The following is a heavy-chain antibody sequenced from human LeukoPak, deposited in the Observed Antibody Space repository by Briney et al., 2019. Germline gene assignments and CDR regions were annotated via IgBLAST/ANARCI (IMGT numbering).Heavy chain of an antibody. J-gene: IGHJ6*02. CDR2: XSAYNGNT. D-gene: IGHD3-3*01. Sequence: ISWVRQAXGQGLEWMXWXSAYNGNTNYAQKLQGRVTMTTDTSTSTAYMELRSLRSDDTAVYYCARDLNLEWLLLNYYGMDVWGQGTTVTVSS. CDR3: ARDLNLEWLLLNYYGMDV. V-gene: IGHV1-18*01.